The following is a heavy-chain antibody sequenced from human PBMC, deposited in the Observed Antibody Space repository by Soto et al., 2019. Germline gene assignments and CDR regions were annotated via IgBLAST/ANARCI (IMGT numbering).Heavy chain of an antibody. V-gene: IGHV2-26*01. J-gene: IGHJ2*01. CDR3: ARTIYGGNPYWYFDL. Sequence: QVTLKESGPVLVKPTETLTLTCTVSGFSLSNARMGVSWIRQPPGKALEWLAHIFSNDEKSYSTSLKSRLTIPKDTSKSQVVLTMTNMDPVDTATYYCARTIYGGNPYWYFDLWGRGTLVTVSS. CDR1: GFSLSNARMG. D-gene: IGHD4-17*01. CDR2: IFSNDEK.